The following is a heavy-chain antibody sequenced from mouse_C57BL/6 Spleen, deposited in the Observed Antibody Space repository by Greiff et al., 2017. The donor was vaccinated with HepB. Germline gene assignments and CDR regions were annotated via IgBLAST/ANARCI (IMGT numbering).Heavy chain of an antibody. CDR3: ANYGSSPGGYWYFDV. D-gene: IGHD1-1*01. CDR1: GYTFTDYY. J-gene: IGHJ1*03. V-gene: IGHV1-26*01. CDR2: INPNNGGT. Sequence: EVQLQQSGPELVKPGASVKISCKASGYTFTDYYMNWVKQSHGKSLEWIGDINPNNGGTSYNQKFKGKATLTVDKSSSTAYMELRSLTSEDSAVYYCANYGSSPGGYWYFDVWGTGTTVTVSS.